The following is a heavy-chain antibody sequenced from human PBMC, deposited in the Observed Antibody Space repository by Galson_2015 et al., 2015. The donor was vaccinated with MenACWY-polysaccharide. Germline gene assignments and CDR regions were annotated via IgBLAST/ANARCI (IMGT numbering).Heavy chain of an antibody. D-gene: IGHD3-10*01. Sequence: QSGAEVKKPGESLKISCKGSGYSFTSYWIGWVRQMPGKGLEWMGIIYPGDSDTRYSPSFQGQVTISADKSISTAYLQWSSPKASDTAMYYCARLRGYYYGSGSPLDFDYWGQGTLVTVSS. J-gene: IGHJ4*02. CDR2: IYPGDSDT. CDR1: GYSFTSYW. V-gene: IGHV5-51*03. CDR3: ARLRGYYYGSGSPLDFDY.